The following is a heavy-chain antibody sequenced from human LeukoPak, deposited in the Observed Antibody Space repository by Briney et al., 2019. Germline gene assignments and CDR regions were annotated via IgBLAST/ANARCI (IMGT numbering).Heavy chain of an antibody. CDR3: AKDYVREYSRLEFDY. CDR2: IRGSGGST. Sequence: GSLRLSCAASGFTFSSYAMSWVRQAPGKGLEWVSAIRGSGGSTYYADSVRGRFTISRDNSKNTLYLQMNSLRAEDTAVYYCAKDYVREYSRLEFDYWGQGTLVTVSS. CDR1: GFTFSSYA. J-gene: IGHJ4*02. V-gene: IGHV3-23*01. D-gene: IGHD6-6*01.